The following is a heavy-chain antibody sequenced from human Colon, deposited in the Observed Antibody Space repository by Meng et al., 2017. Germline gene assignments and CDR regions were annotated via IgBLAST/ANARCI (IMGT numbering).Heavy chain of an antibody. V-gene: IGHV3-30*18. J-gene: IGHJ4*02. CDR1: GFTFSRHG. D-gene: IGHD1-1*01. Sequence: QVQLVESGGGVIQPGESLILSCASSGFTFSRHGMHWVRQAPGKGLEWVAFISYHGRNKYYADSVKGRFTVSRDNSKNTLYLQMDSLRAEDTAVYYCAKDNVERTWGGDYFHYWGQGTLVTVSS. CDR2: ISYHGRNK. CDR3: AKDNVERTWGGDYFHY.